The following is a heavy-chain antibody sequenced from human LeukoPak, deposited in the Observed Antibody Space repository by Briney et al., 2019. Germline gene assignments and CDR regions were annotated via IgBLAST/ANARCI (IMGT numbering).Heavy chain of an antibody. V-gene: IGHV3-30*18. D-gene: IGHD3-16*01. Sequence: GRSLRLSCAASGFTFSSYGMRGVRQAPGGGLEWGAVISYDGSNKYYADSVKGRFTISRDNSKNTLYLQMNSLRAEDTAVYYCAKDGHLNVAVANNWFDPWGQGTLVTVSS. CDR3: AKDGHLNVAVANNWFDP. J-gene: IGHJ5*02. CDR1: GFTFSSYG. CDR2: ISYDGSNK.